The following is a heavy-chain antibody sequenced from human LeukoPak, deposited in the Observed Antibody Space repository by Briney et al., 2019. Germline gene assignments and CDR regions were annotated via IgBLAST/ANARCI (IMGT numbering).Heavy chain of an antibody. V-gene: IGHV4-34*01. CDR2: INHSGST. CDR3: ARGGQPQYCGGDCYYFDY. D-gene: IGHD2-21*02. CDR1: GGSFSGYY. J-gene: IGHJ4*02. Sequence: PSETLSLTSAVYGGSFSGYYWSWIRQPPGKGLEWIGEINHSGSTNYNPSLKSRVTISVDTSKNQFSLKLSSVTAADTAVYYCARGGQPQYCGGDCYYFDYWGQGTLVTVSS.